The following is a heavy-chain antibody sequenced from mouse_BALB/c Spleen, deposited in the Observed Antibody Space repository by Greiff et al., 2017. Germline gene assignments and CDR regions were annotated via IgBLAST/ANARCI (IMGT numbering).Heavy chain of an antibody. CDR3: AREARQAWFAY. J-gene: IGHJ3*01. CDR2: ISSGGST. D-gene: IGHD1-2*01. CDR1: GFTFSSYA. Sequence: EVQLVESGGGLVKPGGSLKLSCAASGFTFSSYAMSWVRQTPEKRLEWVASISSGGSTYYPDSVKGRFTISRDNARNILYLQMSSLRSEDTAMYYCAREARQAWFAYWGQGTLVTVSA. V-gene: IGHV5-6-5*01.